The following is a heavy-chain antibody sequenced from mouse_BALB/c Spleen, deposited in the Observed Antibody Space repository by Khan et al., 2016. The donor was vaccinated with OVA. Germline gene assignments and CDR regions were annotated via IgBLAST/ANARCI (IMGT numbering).Heavy chain of an antibody. J-gene: IGHJ3*01. CDR2: ISGAGDYT. D-gene: IGHD4-1*01. V-gene: IGHV5-6*01. CDR3: ASHLTGSFAY. CDR1: GFTFSSYG. Sequence: EVELVESGGDLVKPGGSLKLSCAASGFTFSSYGMSWVRQTPDKRLEWVATISGAGDYTYYPDNVKGRFTISRDNAKNTLYLQMSSLKSEDTAMFYWASHLTGSFAYWGQGTLVTVSA.